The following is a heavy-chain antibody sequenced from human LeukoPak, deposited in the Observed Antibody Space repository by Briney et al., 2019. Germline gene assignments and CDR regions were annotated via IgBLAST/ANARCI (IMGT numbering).Heavy chain of an antibody. Sequence: SETLSLTRAVYGGSFSGYYWSWIRQPPGKGLEWIGEINHSGSTNYNPSLKSRVTISVDTSKNQFSLKLSSVTAADTAVYYCARASEYYDYVWGSYRQPIDYWGQGTLVTVSS. D-gene: IGHD3-16*02. J-gene: IGHJ4*02. V-gene: IGHV4-34*01. CDR1: GGSFSGYY. CDR2: INHSGST. CDR3: ARASEYYDYVWGSYRQPIDY.